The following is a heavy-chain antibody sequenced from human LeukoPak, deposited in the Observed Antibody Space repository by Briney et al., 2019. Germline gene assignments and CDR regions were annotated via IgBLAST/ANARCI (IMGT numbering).Heavy chain of an antibody. D-gene: IGHD3-10*02. V-gene: IGHV3-23*01. J-gene: IGHJ6*04. Sequence: PGGTLRLSCAASGFTFGSYGMSWVRQAPGKGLEWVSAISGSGGSTYYADSVKGRFTISRDNSKNTLYLQMNSLRAEDTAVYYCAELGITMTGGVWGKGTTVTISS. CDR1: GFTFGSYG. CDR2: ISGSGGST. CDR3: AELGITMTGGV.